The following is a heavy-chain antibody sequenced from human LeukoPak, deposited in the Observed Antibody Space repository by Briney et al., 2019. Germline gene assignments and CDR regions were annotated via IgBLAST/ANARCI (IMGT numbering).Heavy chain of an antibody. CDR1: GFTFSGSA. Sequence: PGGSLRLSCAASGFTFSGSAMHWVRQASGKGLEWVGRIRSEANSYATAYAASVKGSFTISRDDSKNTAYLQMNSLKTEDTAVYYCTRPPRDIVVVPAAMGALGYYHMDVWGKGTTVTVSS. CDR3: TRPPRDIVVVPAAMGALGYYHMDV. V-gene: IGHV3-73*01. D-gene: IGHD2-2*01. J-gene: IGHJ6*03. CDR2: IRSEANSYAT.